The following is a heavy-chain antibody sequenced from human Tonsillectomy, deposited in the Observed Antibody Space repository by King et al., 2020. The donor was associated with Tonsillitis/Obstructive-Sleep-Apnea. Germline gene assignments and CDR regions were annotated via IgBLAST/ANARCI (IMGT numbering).Heavy chain of an antibody. Sequence: VQLVESGAEVKKPGESLRLSCKGSGYTFTSYWISWVRQMPGKGLEWMGTIDPSDSYTNYSPSFQGHVTISADKSISTAYLQWSSLKASDTAMYYCASHTGYSNGYRYGMDVWGQGTTVTVSS. J-gene: IGHJ6*02. CDR3: ASHTGYSNGYRYGMDV. CDR1: GYTFTSYW. CDR2: IDPSDSYT. V-gene: IGHV5-10-1*03. D-gene: IGHD5-18*01.